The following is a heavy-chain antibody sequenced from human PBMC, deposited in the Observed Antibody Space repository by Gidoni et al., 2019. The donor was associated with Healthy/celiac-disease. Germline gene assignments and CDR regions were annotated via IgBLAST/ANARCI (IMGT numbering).Heavy chain of an antibody. D-gene: IGHD1-26*01. J-gene: IGHJ6*02. CDR3: AKGGGGATISYYYYGMDV. Sequence: EVQLLESGGGLVQPGGSLRLSCAASGFAFRCDAMSWGRPAPGKGLEWVSAISGSGGSTYYADSVKGRFTISRDNSKNPLYLQMNSLRAEDTAVYYCAKGGGGATISYYYYGMDVWGQGTTVTVSS. CDR2: ISGSGGST. V-gene: IGHV3-23*01. CDR1: GFAFRCDA.